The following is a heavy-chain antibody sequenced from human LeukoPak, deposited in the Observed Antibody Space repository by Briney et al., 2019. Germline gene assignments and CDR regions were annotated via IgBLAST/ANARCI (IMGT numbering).Heavy chain of an antibody. V-gene: IGHV1-2*02. CDR2: MNPNSGGT. CDR3: ARGPMAVADSYYYYYMDV. D-gene: IGHD6-19*01. J-gene: IGHJ6*03. CDR1: GYTFTDYF. Sequence: GASVKVSCKASGYTFTDYFIHWVRQAPGQGLEWMGWMNPNSGGTNYAQKFQGRVTMTRDTSISTAYMELSGLRSDDTAVYYCARGPMAVADSYYYYYMDVWGKGTTVTVSS.